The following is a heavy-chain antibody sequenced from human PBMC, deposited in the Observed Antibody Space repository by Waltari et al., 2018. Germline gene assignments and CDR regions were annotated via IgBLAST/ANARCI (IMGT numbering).Heavy chain of an antibody. CDR2: INHSGST. J-gene: IGHJ4*02. D-gene: IGHD3-22*01. V-gene: IGHV4-34*01. CDR3: ARDTYYYDSSGYYSY. CDR1: GGSFSGYY. Sequence: QVQLQQWGAGLFKPSETLSLTCAVYGGSFSGYYWSRLRPPPGKGLEWIGEINHSGSTNYNPSLKSRVTISVDTSKNQFSLKLSSVTAADTAVYYCARDTYYYDSSGYYSYWGQGTLVTVSS.